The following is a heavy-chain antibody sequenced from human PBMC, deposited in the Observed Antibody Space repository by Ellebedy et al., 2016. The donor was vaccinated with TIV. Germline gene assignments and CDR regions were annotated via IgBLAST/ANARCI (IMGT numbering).Heavy chain of an antibody. Sequence: GESLKISCATSGFSTSGMHWVRQAPGQGLEWVAFVRSDGTTKYYMDSGKGRFTISRDISKNTLDLQMNRLRPEDTGVYYCVKGAYPVPTVMAVWGQGTMVIVSS. CDR3: VKGAYPVPTVMAV. CDR1: GFSTSG. D-gene: IGHD3-16*01. V-gene: IGHV3-30*02. J-gene: IGHJ6*02. CDR2: VRSDGTTK.